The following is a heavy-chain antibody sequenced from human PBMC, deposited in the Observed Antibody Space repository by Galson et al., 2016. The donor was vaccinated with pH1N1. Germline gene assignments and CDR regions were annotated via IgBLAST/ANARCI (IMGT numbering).Heavy chain of an antibody. J-gene: IGHJ6*03. Sequence: TLSLTCTVPGGSISSGGYYWSWIRQHPGKGLEWIGYIYYSGSTYYNPSLKSRVTISVDTSKNQFSLKLSSVTAADTAVYYCAMVPRGEFLYYMDVWGKGTTVTVSS. CDR3: AMVPRGEFLYYMDV. D-gene: IGHD3-16*01. CDR2: IYYSGST. V-gene: IGHV4-31*03. CDR1: GGSISSGGYY.